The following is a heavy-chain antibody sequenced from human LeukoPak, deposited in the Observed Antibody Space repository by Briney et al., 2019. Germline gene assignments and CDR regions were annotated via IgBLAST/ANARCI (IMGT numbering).Heavy chain of an antibody. Sequence: PGGSLRLSCAASGFSFSSYAMSWVRQAPGKGLEWVSGISGSGGSTYYADSVKGRFTISRDNAKNSLYLQMNSLRAEDTAVYYCARDSGTADYWGQGTLVTVSS. J-gene: IGHJ4*02. V-gene: IGHV3-23*01. CDR2: ISGSGGST. CDR3: ARDSGTADY. CDR1: GFSFSSYA. D-gene: IGHD1-1*01.